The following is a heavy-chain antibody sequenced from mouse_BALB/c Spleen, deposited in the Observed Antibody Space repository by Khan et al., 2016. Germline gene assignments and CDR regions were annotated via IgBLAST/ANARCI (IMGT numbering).Heavy chain of an antibody. J-gene: IGHJ4*01. CDR3: ARWVDYETYYAMDY. V-gene: IGHV3-2*02. D-gene: IGHD2-4*01. CDR2: ISYSGST. CDR1: GYSITSDYA. Sequence: EVQLQESGPGLVKPSQSLSLTCTVTGYSITSDYAWNWIRQFPGNKLEWMGYISYSGSTSYNPSLKSRISITRDTSKNQFFLPLNSVTTEDTATYYCARWVDYETYYAMDYWGQGTSVTVSS.